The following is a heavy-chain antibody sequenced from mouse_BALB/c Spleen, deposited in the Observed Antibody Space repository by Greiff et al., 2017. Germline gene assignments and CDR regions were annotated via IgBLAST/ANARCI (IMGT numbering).Heavy chain of an antibody. V-gene: IGHV2-6-2*01. D-gene: IGHD2-1*01. J-gene: IGHJ3*01. CDR1: GFSLTSYG. Sequence: VMLVESGPDLVAPSQSLSITCTVSGFSLTSYGVHWVRQPPGKGLEWLVVIWSDGSTTYNSALKSRLSISKDNSKSQVFLKMNSLQTDDTAMYYCARHGGNYGFFAYWGQGTLVTVSA. CDR2: IWSDGST. CDR3: ARHGGNYGFFAY.